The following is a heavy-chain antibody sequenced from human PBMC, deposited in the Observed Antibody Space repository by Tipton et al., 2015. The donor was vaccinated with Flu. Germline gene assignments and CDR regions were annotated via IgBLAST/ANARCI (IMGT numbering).Heavy chain of an antibody. CDR2: VYDDGRT. CDR3: ARDEGGTYPD. D-gene: IGHD1-14*01. V-gene: IGHV3-53*01. Sequence: GSLRLSCATSGFTFSQYWMNWVRQAPGKGLEWVSIVYDDGRTYYADSVEGGFAISRDNSKNLLYLQTNSLRADDTAVYFCARDEGGTYPDWGQGTLVTVSS. CDR1: GFTFSQYW. J-gene: IGHJ4*02.